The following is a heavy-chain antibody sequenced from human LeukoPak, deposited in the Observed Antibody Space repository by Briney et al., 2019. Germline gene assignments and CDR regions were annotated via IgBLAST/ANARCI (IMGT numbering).Heavy chain of an antibody. Sequence: SETLSLTCAVYGGSFSGYYWTWIRQPPGKGLEWIGEIIDTGSTKYNSSLKSRVTISVDTSKNQFSLSLDSVTAADTAVYYCARGSLTYYDFWSGYPSPYFDYWGQGTLVTVSS. D-gene: IGHD3-3*01. CDR3: ARGSLTYYDFWSGYPSPYFDY. J-gene: IGHJ4*02. V-gene: IGHV4-34*01. CDR2: IIDTGST. CDR1: GGSFSGYY.